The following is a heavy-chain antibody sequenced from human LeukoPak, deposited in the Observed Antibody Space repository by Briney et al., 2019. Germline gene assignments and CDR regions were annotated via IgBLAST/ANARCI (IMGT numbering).Heavy chain of an antibody. CDR2: IYHSGST. D-gene: IGHD3-16*01. CDR3: ARPSYEYVFDY. CDR1: GGSISSGGYY. V-gene: IGHV4-30-2*01. Sequence: PSETLSLTCTVSGGSISSGGYYWSWIRQPPGKGLEWIGYIYHSGSTYYNPSLKSRVTISVDRSKNQFSLKLSSVTAADTAVYYCARPSYEYVFDYWGQGTLVTVSS. J-gene: IGHJ4*02.